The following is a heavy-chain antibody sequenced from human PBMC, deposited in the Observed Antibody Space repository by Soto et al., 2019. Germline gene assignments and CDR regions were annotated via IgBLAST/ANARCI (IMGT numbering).Heavy chain of an antibody. CDR1: GGSFSGYY. J-gene: IGHJ4*02. CDR2: INHSGST. Sequence: PSETLSLTCAVYGGSFSGYYWSWIRQPPGKGLEWIGEINHSGSTNYNPSLKSRVTISVDTSKNQFSLKLSSVTAADTAVYYCARGVDDSSGYHFDYWGQGPVVTLSS. D-gene: IGHD3-22*01. CDR3: ARGVDDSSGYHFDY. V-gene: IGHV4-34*01.